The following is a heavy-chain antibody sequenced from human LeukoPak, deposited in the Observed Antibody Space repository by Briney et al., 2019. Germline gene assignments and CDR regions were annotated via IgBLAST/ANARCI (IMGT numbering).Heavy chain of an antibody. CDR2: IHIYRGNT. CDR1: GYSSTNHG. Sequence: ASVKVSCKASGYSSTNHGISWVRQAPGQGLEWMGWIHIYRGNTNYAQKFQGRVTMTTDTSTSTVYMEVRGLRSDDTAMYYCARDVGITVADSFDPWGQGTLVTVSS. J-gene: IGHJ5*02. CDR3: ARDVGITVADSFDP. D-gene: IGHD6-13*01. V-gene: IGHV1-18*01.